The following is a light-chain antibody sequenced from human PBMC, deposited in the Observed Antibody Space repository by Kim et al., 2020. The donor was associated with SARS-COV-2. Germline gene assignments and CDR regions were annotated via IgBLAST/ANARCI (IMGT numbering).Light chain of an antibody. CDR3: QQRRYWPFT. CDR2: DAS. J-gene: IGKJ5*01. CDR1: QSVSSQ. Sequence: LSPGEGATHYRSASQSVSSQLAWYQQKPGQAPRLLIYDASNRATGIPARFSGSESGTDFTLTISRLEPEDFALYYCQQRRYWPFTFGQGTRLEIK. V-gene: IGKV3-11*01.